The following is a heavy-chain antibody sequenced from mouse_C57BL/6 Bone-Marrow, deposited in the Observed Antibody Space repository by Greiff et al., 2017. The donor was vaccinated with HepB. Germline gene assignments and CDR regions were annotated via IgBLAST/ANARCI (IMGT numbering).Heavy chain of an antibody. V-gene: IGHV1-69*01. J-gene: IGHJ2*01. D-gene: IGHD1-1*01. CDR3: AREGITTVAYYFDY. Sequence: QVQLQQPGAELVMPGASVKLSCKASGYTFTSYWKHWVKQRPGQGLEWIGEIDPSDSYTNYNQKFKGKSTLTVDKSSSTAYMQLSSLTSEDSAVYYCAREGITTVAYYFDYWGQGTTLTVSS. CDR2: IDPSDSYT. CDR1: GYTFTSYW.